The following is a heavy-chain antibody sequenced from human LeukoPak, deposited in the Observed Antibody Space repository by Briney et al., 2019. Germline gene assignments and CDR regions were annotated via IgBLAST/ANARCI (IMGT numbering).Heavy chain of an antibody. J-gene: IGHJ4*02. CDR3: ARLHGDLPWDDY. V-gene: IGHV4-39*01. CDR2: IYYSGST. Sequence: SETLSLTCTVSGGSISSGSYYWGWIRQPPGKGLEWIGSIYYSGSTYYNPSLKSRVTISVDTSKNQFSLKLSSVTAADTAVYYCARLHGDLPWDDYWGQGTLVTVSS. D-gene: IGHD4-17*01. CDR1: GGSISSGSYY.